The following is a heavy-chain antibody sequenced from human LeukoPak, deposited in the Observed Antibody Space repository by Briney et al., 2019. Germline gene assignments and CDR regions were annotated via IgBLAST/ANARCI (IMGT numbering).Heavy chain of an antibody. CDR2: IYYSGST. J-gene: IGHJ4*02. V-gene: IGHV4-59*01. CDR3: ARDLRSSGWYVFDH. D-gene: IGHD6-19*01. Sequence: PSETLSLTCTVSGGSISSYYWSWIRQPPGKGLEWIGYIYYSGSTNHNPSLQSRVTMSVDTSKNQLSLKLSSVTAADTAVYYCARDLRSSGWYVFDHWGRGTLVTVSS. CDR1: GGSISSYY.